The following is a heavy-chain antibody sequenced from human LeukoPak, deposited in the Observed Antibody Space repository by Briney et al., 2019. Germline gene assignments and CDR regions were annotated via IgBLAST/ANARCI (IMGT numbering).Heavy chain of an antibody. Sequence: PSETLSLTCTVSGDSISGYSWSWIRQPPGRGLEWIGYVHYRGTTNDNPSLKSRVTISVDTSKNQFSLKLSSVTAADTAVYYCARDAGLRYFGFGPYYFDYWGQGTLVTVSS. D-gene: IGHD3-9*01. CDR1: GDSISGYS. CDR2: VHYRGTT. J-gene: IGHJ4*02. CDR3: ARDAGLRYFGFGPYYFDY. V-gene: IGHV4-59*12.